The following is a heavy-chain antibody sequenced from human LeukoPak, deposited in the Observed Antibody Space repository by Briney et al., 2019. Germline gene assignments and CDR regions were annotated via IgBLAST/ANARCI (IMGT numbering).Heavy chain of an antibody. CDR1: GFTFSDYY. V-gene: IGHV3-11*01. CDR2: ISSSGGTI. Sequence: PGGSLRLSCAASGFTFSDYYMSWIRQAPGKGLEWVSYISSSGGTIHYADSVKGRFTISRDNAKNSLYLQMNSLRAEDTAVYYCWGSTSSNFDNWGQGTLVTVSS. D-gene: IGHD2-2*01. J-gene: IGHJ4*02. CDR3: WGSTSSNFDN.